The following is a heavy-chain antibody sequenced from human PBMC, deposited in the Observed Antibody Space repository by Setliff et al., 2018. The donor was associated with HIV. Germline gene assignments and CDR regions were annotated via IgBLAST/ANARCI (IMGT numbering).Heavy chain of an antibody. V-gene: IGHV4-39*01. CDR2: IYFTGTT. D-gene: IGHD6-13*01. CDR3: ASIAATGSFFIGYMNV. Sequence: SETLSLTCSVSGGSISRSSYYWGWIRQPPGKGLEWIGSIYFTGTTYYNRSLKSRVTISVDTSKNQFSLKLSSVTAADTAIFYCASIAATGSFFIGYMNVWGKGTTVTVSS. CDR1: GGSISRSSYY. J-gene: IGHJ6*03.